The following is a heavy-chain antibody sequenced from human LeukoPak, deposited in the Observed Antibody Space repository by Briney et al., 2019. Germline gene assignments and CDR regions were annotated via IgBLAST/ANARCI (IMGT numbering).Heavy chain of an antibody. CDR2: IYWDDDK. CDR1: GFSLSTSGVG. D-gene: IGHD2-21*02. J-gene: IGHJ4*02. CDR3: AHATDCGGDCYPYYFDY. Sequence: GSGPTLVKLTQTLTLTCTFSGFSLSTSGVGVGRIRQPPGKALEWLALIYWDDDKRYSPSLKSRLTITKDTSKNQVVLTMTNMDPVDTATYYCAHATDCGGDCYPYYFDYWGQGTLVTVSS. V-gene: IGHV2-5*02.